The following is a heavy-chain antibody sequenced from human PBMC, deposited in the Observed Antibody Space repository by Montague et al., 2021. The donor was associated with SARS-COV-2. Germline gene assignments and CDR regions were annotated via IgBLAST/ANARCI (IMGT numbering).Heavy chain of an antibody. CDR3: SRGDFGVVIIPYYYYYMDV. J-gene: IGHJ6*03. D-gene: IGHD3-3*01. Sequence: SETLSPTCTVSGGSISSSSYYWGWIRQPPGKGLEWIGSIHYSGSTYYKPSLKSRVTISVDTSKNQFSLKLNSVTAADTAVYFCSRGDFGVVIIPYYYYYMDVLGKGTTVTVSS. CDR1: GGSISSSSYY. CDR2: IHYSGST. V-gene: IGHV4-39*01.